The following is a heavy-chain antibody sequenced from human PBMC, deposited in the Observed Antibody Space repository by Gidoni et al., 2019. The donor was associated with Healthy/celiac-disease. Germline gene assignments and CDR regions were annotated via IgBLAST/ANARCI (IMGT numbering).Heavy chain of an antibody. CDR1: GFTFSSYA. J-gene: IGHJ3*02. V-gene: IGHV3-30-3*01. CDR2: MSYDGSNK. CDR3: ARRSYGDYVLDAFDI. D-gene: IGHD4-17*01. Sequence: QVQLVESGGGVVQPGRSLRLSCAASGFTFSSYARHWVRPAPGKGLEWVAVMSYDGSNKYYADSVKGRFTISRDNSKNTLYLQMNSLRAEDTAVYYCARRSYGDYVLDAFDIWGQGTMVTVSS.